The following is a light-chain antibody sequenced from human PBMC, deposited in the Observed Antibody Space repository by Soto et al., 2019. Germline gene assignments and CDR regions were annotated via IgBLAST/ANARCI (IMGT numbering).Light chain of an antibody. CDR2: ANI. CDR1: NSNIGAGYD. V-gene: IGLV1-40*01. J-gene: IGLJ3*02. CDR3: QSYDSSPSGSRV. Sequence: QSVLTQPPSVSGAPGQRVSISCTGSNSNIGAGYDVNWYQQLPGTAPKLLIYANIDRPSGVPDRFSGSKSGASAFLVITGLQAEDEAAYYCQSYDSSPSGSRVFGGGTKVTVL.